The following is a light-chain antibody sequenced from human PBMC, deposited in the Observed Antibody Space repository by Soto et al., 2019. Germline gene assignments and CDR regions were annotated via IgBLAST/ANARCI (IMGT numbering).Light chain of an antibody. V-gene: IGKV3D-15*01. J-gene: IGKJ4*01. CDR2: DAS. Sequence: EIVMTQSPATLSVSPGERATLSCRASQSVSSNLAWYQQKPGQAPRLLIYDASNRATGIPARFSGSGSGTDFTLTISSLEPEDFAVYYCQQYNNWPPLTFGGGTKVDI. CDR3: QQYNNWPPLT. CDR1: QSVSSN.